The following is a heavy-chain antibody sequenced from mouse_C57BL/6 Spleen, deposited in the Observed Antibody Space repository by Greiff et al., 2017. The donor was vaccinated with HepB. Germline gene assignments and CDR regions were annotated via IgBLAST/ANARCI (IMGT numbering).Heavy chain of an antibody. CDR2: INPSSGYT. CDR1: GYTFTSYW. CDR3: ARGAFGYLDY. Sequence: VQLQQSGAELAKPGASVKLSCKASGYTFTSYWMHWVKQRPGQGLEWIGYINPSSGYTKYNQKFKDKATLTEDKSSSTAYMQLSSLTYEDPAVYYCARGAFGYLDYWGQGTTLTVAS. J-gene: IGHJ2*01. V-gene: IGHV1-7*01.